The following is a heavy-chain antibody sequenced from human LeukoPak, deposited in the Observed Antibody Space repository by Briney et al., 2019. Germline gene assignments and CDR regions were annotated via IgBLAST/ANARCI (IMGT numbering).Heavy chain of an antibody. CDR1: GGSFSGYY. J-gene: IGHJ5*02. CDR3: ARGGLTGYSSGWYWFDP. V-gene: IGHV4-34*01. CDR2: INHSGST. D-gene: IGHD6-19*01. Sequence: SETLSLTCAVYGGSFSGYYWSWIRQPPGKGLEWIGEINHSGSTNYNPSLKSRVTISVDTSKNQFSLKLSPVTAADTAVYYCARGGLTGYSSGWYWFDPWGQGTLVTVSS.